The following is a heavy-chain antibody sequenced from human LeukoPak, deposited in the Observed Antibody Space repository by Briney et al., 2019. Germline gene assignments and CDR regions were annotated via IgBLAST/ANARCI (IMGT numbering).Heavy chain of an antibody. Sequence: PSETLSLTCTVSGGSISSGSYYWSWIRQPAGKGLEWIGRIYTSGSTNYNPSLKSRVTISVDTSKNQFSLKLSSVTAADTAVYYCARGRGYGDYVVLYYYYYMDVWGKGTTVTVSS. CDR1: GGSISSGSYY. CDR2: IYTSGST. CDR3: ARGRGYGDYVVLYYYYYMDV. J-gene: IGHJ6*03. V-gene: IGHV4-61*02. D-gene: IGHD4-17*01.